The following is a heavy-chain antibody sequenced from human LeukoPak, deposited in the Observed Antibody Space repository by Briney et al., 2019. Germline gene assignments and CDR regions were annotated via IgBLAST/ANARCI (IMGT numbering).Heavy chain of an antibody. D-gene: IGHD2-15*01. V-gene: IGHV3-23*01. CDR1: GFTFRSYA. CDR3: ARYENGGIDY. J-gene: IGHJ4*02. CDR2: TTGSGHKL. Sequence: GGSLRLSCTASGFTFRSYALSWVRQAPGKGLEWVSATTGSGHKLFYADSVKGRFTISRDNSKNTLYLQMNNLRAEDTAVYYCARYENGGIDYWGQGTLVTVSS.